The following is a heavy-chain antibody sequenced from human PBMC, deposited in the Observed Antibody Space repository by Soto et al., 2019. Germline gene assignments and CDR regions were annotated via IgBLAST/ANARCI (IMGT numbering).Heavy chain of an antibody. Sequence: WGSLRLSCAASEFTSNISGMHWVRQAPDKGLEWLALISYDGSNQYYADSVKGRFTISRGNSKNTLFLQMNSLRADDKAVYYCAKDQASGQGSFDSWGQGTLVTVSS. V-gene: IGHV3-30*18. CDR1: EFTSNISG. J-gene: IGHJ4*02. CDR2: ISYDGSNQ. CDR3: AKDQASGQGSFDS.